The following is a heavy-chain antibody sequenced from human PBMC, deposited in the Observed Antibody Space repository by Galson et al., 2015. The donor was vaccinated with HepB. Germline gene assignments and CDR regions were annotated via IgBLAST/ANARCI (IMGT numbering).Heavy chain of an antibody. D-gene: IGHD2-15*01. CDR3: ARGPYCSGGSCYWAGDY. V-gene: IGHV1-69*13. J-gene: IGHJ4*02. Sequence: SVKVSCKASGGTFSSYAISWVRQAPGQGLEWMGGIIPIFGTANYAQKFQGRVTITADESTSTAYMELSSLRSEDTAVYYCARGPYCSGGSCYWAGDYWGQGTLVTVSS. CDR2: IIPIFGTA. CDR1: GGTFSSYA.